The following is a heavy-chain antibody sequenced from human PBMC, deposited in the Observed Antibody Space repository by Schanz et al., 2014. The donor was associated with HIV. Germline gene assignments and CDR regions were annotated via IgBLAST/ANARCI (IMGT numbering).Heavy chain of an antibody. V-gene: IGHV1-69*06. D-gene: IGHD3-3*01. CDR3: TRERRDFSFWSGFYRGGYYFDS. J-gene: IGHJ4*02. Sequence: QVQLVQSGAEVKKPGSSVRVSCKASGETFSNYVISWVRQAPGQGLEWMGGIIPISGTANYAQKFQGRVTMTADKSTSAAYVELSSLRSEDTAVYYCTRERRDFSFWSGFYRGGYYFDSWGQGAPVTVSS. CDR2: IIPISGTA. CDR1: GETFSNYV.